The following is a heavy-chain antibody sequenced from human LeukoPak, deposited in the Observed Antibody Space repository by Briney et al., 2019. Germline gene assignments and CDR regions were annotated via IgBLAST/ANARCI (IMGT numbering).Heavy chain of an antibody. V-gene: IGHV3-33*01. CDR3: ASLYCTHTTCYYFDY. Sequence: GGSLRLSCAASGFTFSSYGMHWVRQAPGKGLEWVAVIWYDGSNKYYADSVKGRFTISRDNSKNTLYLQMNSLRAEDTAVYYCASLYCTHTTCYYFDYWGQGTLVSVSS. J-gene: IGHJ4*02. CDR2: IWYDGSNK. CDR1: GFTFSSYG. D-gene: IGHD2-2*01.